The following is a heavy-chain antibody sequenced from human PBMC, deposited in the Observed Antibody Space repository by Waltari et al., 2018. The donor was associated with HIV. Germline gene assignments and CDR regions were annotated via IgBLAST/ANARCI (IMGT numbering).Heavy chain of an antibody. V-gene: IGHV1-18*01. CDR1: GYTFSTYG. D-gene: IGHD3-3*01. Sequence: QVHLVQSGTEVKKPGASVKVSCKASGYTFSTYGISWVRQAPGQGLEWMGWISANNGNTEYVQNFQDRVTMTTDTSPGTAYMGLRRLGSDDAAVYYWVRSAVLYGVWNGPHDGLDVWGQGTMVTVSS. CDR2: ISANNGNT. J-gene: IGHJ3*01. CDR3: VRSAVLYGVWNGPHDGLDV.